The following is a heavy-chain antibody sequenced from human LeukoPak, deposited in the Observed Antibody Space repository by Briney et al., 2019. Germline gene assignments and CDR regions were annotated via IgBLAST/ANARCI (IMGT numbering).Heavy chain of an antibody. Sequence: GGSLRLSCAASGFTFSSYSMNWVRQAPGKGLEWVSSISSSSSSYIYYADSVKGRFTISRDNAKNSLYLQMNSLRAEDTAVYYCAELGITMIGDVWGKGTTVTISS. V-gene: IGHV3-21*01. CDR2: ISSSSSSYI. D-gene: IGHD3-10*02. J-gene: IGHJ6*04. CDR1: GFTFSSYS. CDR3: AELGITMIGDV.